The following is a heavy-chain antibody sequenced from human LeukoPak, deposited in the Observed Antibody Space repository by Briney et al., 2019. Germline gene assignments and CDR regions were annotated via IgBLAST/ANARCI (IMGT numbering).Heavy chain of an antibody. J-gene: IGHJ4*02. Sequence: GASLRLSCAASGFPFSSYAMSWVRQAPGKGLEWVSAISCSGGSTYYADSVKGRFTISRDKSKNTLYLQMNSLRAEDTAVYYCAKQRYSGSYYDYWGQGTLVTVSS. CDR1: GFPFSSYA. V-gene: IGHV3-23*01. CDR3: AKQRYSGSYYDY. CDR2: ISCSGGST. D-gene: IGHD1-26*01.